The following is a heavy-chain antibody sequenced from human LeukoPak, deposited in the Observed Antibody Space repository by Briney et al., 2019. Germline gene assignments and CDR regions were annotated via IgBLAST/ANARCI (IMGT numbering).Heavy chain of an antibody. J-gene: IGHJ4*02. CDR3: ARDEVVAATGFDY. CDR1: GGSFSGYY. CDR2: INHSGST. Sequence: SETLSLTCAVYGGSFSGYYWSWIRQPPGKGLEWIGEINHSGSTNYNPSLKSRVTMSVDTSKNQFSLKLSSVTAADTAVYYCARDEVVAATGFDYWGQGTLVTVSS. D-gene: IGHD2-15*01. V-gene: IGHV4-34*01.